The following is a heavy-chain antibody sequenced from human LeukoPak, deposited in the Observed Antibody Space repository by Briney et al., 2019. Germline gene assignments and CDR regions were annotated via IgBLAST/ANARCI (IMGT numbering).Heavy chain of an antibody. Sequence: PGGSLRLPCAASGFTFSSYGMHWVRQAPGKGLEWVAVIWYDGSNKYYADSVKGRFTISRDNSKNTLYLQMNSLRAEDTAVYYCARDGAIVVVPAALFDYWGQGTLVTVSS. CDR1: GFTFSSYG. CDR2: IWYDGSNK. V-gene: IGHV3-33*01. CDR3: ARDGAIVVVPAALFDY. J-gene: IGHJ4*02. D-gene: IGHD2-2*01.